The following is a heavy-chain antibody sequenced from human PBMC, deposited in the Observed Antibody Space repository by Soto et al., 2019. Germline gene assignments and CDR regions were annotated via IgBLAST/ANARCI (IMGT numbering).Heavy chain of an antibody. D-gene: IGHD6-13*01. J-gene: IGHJ6*02. CDR1: GGSISSSSYY. CDR2: IYYSGST. V-gene: IGHV4-39*01. Sequence: SETLSLTCTVSGGSISSSSYYWGWIRQPPGKGLEWIGSIYYSGSTYYNPSLKSRVTISVDTSKNQFSLKLSSVTAADTAVYYCARGRYSSKYYYYYYYGMDVWGQGTTVTVSS. CDR3: ARGRYSSKYYYYYYYGMDV.